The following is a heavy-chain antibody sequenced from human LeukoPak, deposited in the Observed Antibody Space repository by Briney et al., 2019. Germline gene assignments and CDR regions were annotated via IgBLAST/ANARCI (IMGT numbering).Heavy chain of an antibody. CDR1: GGSISSSSYY. J-gene: IGHJ2*01. CDR2: IYYSGST. Sequence: SETLSLTGTVSGGSISSSSYYWGWLRQPPGKGLEWIGSIYYSGSTYYNPSLKSRVTISVVTSKNQFSLKLSSVTAADTAVYYCARQRLAVAGTWYFDLWGRGTLVTVSS. D-gene: IGHD6-19*01. CDR3: ARQRLAVAGTWYFDL. V-gene: IGHV4-39*01.